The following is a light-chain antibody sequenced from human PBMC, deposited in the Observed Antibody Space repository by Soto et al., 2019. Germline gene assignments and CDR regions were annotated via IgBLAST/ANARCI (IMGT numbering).Light chain of an antibody. CDR1: QSVDSRY. CDR3: RPYGSSPRYS. V-gene: IGKV3-20*01. CDR2: AVS. J-gene: IGKJ2*03. Sequence: DIVLTQSPGTLSLSPGERATLSCRASQSVDSRYLAWYQQKPGQAPRLLIHAVSIRATGIPDRFSGSGSGTDFTLIISRVEPEDFAEYYCRPYGSSPRYSFGQGTKLEIK.